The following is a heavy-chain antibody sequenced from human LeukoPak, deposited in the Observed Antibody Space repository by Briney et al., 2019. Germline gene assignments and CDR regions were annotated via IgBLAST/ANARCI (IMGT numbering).Heavy chain of an antibody. CDR1: GFSLSSYS. Sequence: GGSLRLSCAASGFSLSSYSRSWVRQAPGKGLECVSTINTSGGTTDYADSVKGRFTISRDNSKNTLYLQMNSLRAEDTAVYYCARDRCSWNYYGMDVWGQGTTVTVSS. V-gene: IGHV3-23*01. CDR3: ARDRCSWNYYGMDV. J-gene: IGHJ6*02. CDR2: INTSGGTT. D-gene: IGHD6-13*01.